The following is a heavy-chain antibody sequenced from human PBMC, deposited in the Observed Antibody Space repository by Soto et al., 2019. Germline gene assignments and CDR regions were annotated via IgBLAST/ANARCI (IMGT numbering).Heavy chain of an antibody. CDR1: GYSFTSYW. J-gene: IGHJ5*02. CDR2: IDPSDSYT. Sequence: EVQLVQSGAEVKKPGESLRISCKGSGYSFTSYWISWVRQMPGKGLEWMGRIDPSDSYTNYSPSFQGHVTISADKSISTAYLQWSCLKASDTAMYYCARTIVVVPAATRFDPWGQGTLVTVSS. V-gene: IGHV5-10-1*03. D-gene: IGHD2-2*01. CDR3: ARTIVVVPAATRFDP.